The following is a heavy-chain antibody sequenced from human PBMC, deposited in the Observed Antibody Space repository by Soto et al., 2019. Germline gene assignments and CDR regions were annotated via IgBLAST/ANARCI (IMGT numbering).Heavy chain of an antibody. D-gene: IGHD6-13*01. J-gene: IGHJ5*02. V-gene: IGHV4-31*03. CDR3: ARDGGIAAAGSHNWFDP. CDR2: IYYSGST. CDR1: GGSISSGGYY. Sequence: SETLSLTCTVSGGSISSGGYYWSWIRQHPGKGLEWIGYIYYSGSTYYNPSLKSRVTISVDTSKNQFSLKLSSVTAADTAVYYCARDGGIAAAGSHNWFDPWGQGTLVPVSS.